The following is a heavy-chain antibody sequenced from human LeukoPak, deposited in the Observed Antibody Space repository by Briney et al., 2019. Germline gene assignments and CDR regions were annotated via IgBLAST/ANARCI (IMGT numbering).Heavy chain of an antibody. J-gene: IGHJ4*02. CDR3: ARRDSSGCFDY. Sequence: GESLKISCKGSGYSFSNFWIGWVRQMPGKGLECMGIIYPGDSDTRYSPSFQGQVTISADKSISTAYLQWSSLKASDTAMYYCARRDSSGCFDYWGQGTLVTVSS. V-gene: IGHV5-51*01. CDR1: GYSFSNFW. CDR2: IYPGDSDT. D-gene: IGHD3-22*01.